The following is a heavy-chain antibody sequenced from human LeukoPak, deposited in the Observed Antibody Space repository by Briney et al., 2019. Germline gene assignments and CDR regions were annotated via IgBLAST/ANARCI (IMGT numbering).Heavy chain of an antibody. V-gene: IGHV3-23*01. CDR2: ISGSGGST. D-gene: IGHD3-22*01. CDR3: AKEKALVVITYFDY. J-gene: IGHJ4*02. CDR1: GFTFSSYA. Sequence: GGSLRLSCAASGFTFSSYAMSWVRQAPGKGLEWVSSISGSGGSTYYADSVKGRSTISRDNSKNTLYLQVNSLRAEDTAVYYCAKEKALVVITYFDYWGQGTLVTVSS.